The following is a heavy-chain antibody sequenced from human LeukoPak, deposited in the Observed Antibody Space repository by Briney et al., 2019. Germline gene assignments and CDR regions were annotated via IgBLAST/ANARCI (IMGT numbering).Heavy chain of an antibody. J-gene: IGHJ4*02. CDR3: AKVWGSTSCYTCYFDY. D-gene: IGHD2-2*02. V-gene: IGHV3-30*02. Sequence: PGGSLRLSCAASGFTFSSYGMHWVRQAPGKGLEWVAFIRYDGSNKYYADSVKGRFTISRDNSKNTLYLQMNSLRAEDTAVYYCAKVWGSTSCYTCYFDYWGQGTLVTVSS. CDR1: GFTFSSYG. CDR2: IRYDGSNK.